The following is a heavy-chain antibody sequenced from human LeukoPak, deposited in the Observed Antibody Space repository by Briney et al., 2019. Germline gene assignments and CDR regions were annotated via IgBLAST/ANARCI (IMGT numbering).Heavy chain of an antibody. D-gene: IGHD5-24*01. Sequence: SETLSLTCTVSGASISSNFYYWGWIRQPPGKGLEWIGNIYHSGNTHYNPSLKSRVTISVDTSKNQFSLNLNSVTAADTAVYYCARWEMTTVTFDFWGQGTLATVSS. J-gene: IGHJ4*02. CDR1: GASISSNFYY. CDR3: ARWEMTTVTFDF. V-gene: IGHV4-39*01. CDR2: IYHSGNT.